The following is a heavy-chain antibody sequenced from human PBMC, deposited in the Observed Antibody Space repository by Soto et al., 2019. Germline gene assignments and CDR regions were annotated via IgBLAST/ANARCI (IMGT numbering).Heavy chain of an antibody. CDR3: ARVPSSSGRAHFDY. J-gene: IGHJ4*02. CDR1: GFTFSSYS. D-gene: IGHD2-15*01. Sequence: SLRLSCAASGFTFSSYSMNWVRQAPGKGLEWVSYISKSSGTIYYADSVKGRFTISRDNSKNTLYLQMNSLRAEDTAVYYCARVPSSSGRAHFDYWGQGTLVTVSS. CDR2: ISKSSGTI. V-gene: IGHV3-48*01.